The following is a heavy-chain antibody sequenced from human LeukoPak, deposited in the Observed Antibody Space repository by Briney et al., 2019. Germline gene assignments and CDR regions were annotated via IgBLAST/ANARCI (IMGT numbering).Heavy chain of an antibody. CDR3: ARLYCGGDCYPDY. V-gene: IGHV4-59*08. CDR1: GGSISSYY. CDR2: IYYSGST. J-gene: IGHJ4*02. D-gene: IGHD2-21*02. Sequence: SETLSLTCTVSGGSISSYYGSWIRQPPGKGLEWIGYIYYSGSTNYNPSLKSRVTISVDTSKNQFSLKLSSVTAADTAVYYCARLYCGGDCYPDYWGQGTLVTVSS.